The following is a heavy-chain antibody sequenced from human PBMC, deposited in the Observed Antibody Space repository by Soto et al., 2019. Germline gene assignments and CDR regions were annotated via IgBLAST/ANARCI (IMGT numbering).Heavy chain of an antibody. CDR2: IYPGDSDT. J-gene: IGHJ6*02. V-gene: IGHV5-51*01. CDR1: GYSFTSYW. Sequence: LKISCKGPGYSFTSYWIGWVRQMPGKGLEWMGIIYPGDSDTRYSPSFQGQVTISADKSISTAYLQWSSLKASDTAMYYCARQSSEDYYYYYGMDVWGQGTTVTVSS. CDR3: ARQSSEDYYYYYGMDV.